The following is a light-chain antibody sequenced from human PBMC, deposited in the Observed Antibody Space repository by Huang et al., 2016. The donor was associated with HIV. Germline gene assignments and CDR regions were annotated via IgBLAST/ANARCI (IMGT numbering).Light chain of an antibody. Sequence: EIVLTQSPGTLSLSPGERATLSCRASHRVANNFLAWYRQRPGQAPRLVSYGASTRATGIAGRFSGSGSGTDFILTINRLEPEDFAVYYCQQYGSSPGTFGQGTKVEIK. CDR1: HRVANNF. CDR3: QQYGSSPGT. V-gene: IGKV3-20*01. CDR2: GAS. J-gene: IGKJ1*01.